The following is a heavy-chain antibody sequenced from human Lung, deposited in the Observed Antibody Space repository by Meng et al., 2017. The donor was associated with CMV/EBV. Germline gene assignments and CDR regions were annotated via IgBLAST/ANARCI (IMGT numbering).Heavy chain of an antibody. CDR3: LRGSGGSV. D-gene: IGHD3-10*01. Sequence: QLPRQEPGPGLVKPSETLSLTCTVSGGSIRSSSHYWGWIRQPPGKGLEWIGEIPHRGSSAYNPSLKSRVSMSIDKSKNQLSLKLTSVTAADTAVYHCLRGSGGSVWGQGTLVTVSS. CDR1: GGSIRSSSHY. J-gene: IGHJ1*01. V-gene: IGHV4-39*07. CDR2: IPHRGSS.